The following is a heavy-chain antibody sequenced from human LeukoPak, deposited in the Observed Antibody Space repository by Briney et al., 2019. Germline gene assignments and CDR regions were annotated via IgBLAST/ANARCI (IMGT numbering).Heavy chain of an antibody. J-gene: IGHJ4*02. CDR3: ARWGLAVAGLAY. D-gene: IGHD6-19*01. CDR2: ISYDGSNK. V-gene: IGHV3-30*01. Sequence: GRSLRLSCAASGFTFSSYAMHWVRQAPGKGLEWVAVISYDGSNKYYAGSVKGRFTISRDNSKNTLYLQMNSLRAEVTAVYYCARWGLAVAGLAYWGQGTLVTVSS. CDR1: GFTFSSYA.